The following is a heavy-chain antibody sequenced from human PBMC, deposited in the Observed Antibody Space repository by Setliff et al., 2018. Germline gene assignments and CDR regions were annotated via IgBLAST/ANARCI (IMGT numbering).Heavy chain of an antibody. V-gene: IGHV3-11*04. J-gene: IGHJ4*02. CDR3: TRDIGGREGY. D-gene: IGHD3-10*01. CDR2: ISSSGSLI. Sequence: LRLSCATSGFTFSDYYMSWIRQTPGKGLEWVAYISSSGSLIYYPDSVKGRFTISRDNAKKSVDLQMNSLRAEDTAIYYCTRDIGGREGYWGQGTLVTVSS. CDR1: GFTFSDYY.